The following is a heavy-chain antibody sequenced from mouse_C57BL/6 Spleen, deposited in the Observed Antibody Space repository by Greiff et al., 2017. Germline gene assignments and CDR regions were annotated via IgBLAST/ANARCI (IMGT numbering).Heavy chain of an antibody. CDR3: ARGYYVSSTGVVYFDY. J-gene: IGHJ2*01. V-gene: IGHV1-82*01. CDR1: GYAFSSSW. D-gene: IGHD1-1*01. CDR2: IYPGDGDT. Sequence: VQLQQSGPELVKPGASVKISCKASGYAFSSSWMNWVKQRPGKGLEWIGRIYPGDGDTNYNGKFKGKATLTADKSSSTAYMQLSSLTSEDSAVYFCARGYYVSSTGVVYFDYWGQGTTLPVSS.